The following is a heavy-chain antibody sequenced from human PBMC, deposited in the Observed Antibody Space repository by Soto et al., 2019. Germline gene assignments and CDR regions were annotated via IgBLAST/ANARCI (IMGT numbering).Heavy chain of an antibody. V-gene: IGHV4-59*01. CDR1: GGSISSYY. CDR2: IYYSGST. CDR3: AREEYSNGWGMDV. D-gene: IGHD5-18*01. Sequence: SETLSLTCTVSGGSISSYYWSWIRQPPGKGLEWIGYIYYSGSTDYDPSLKSRVTISVDTSKNQFPLKLSSVTAADTAVYYCAREEYSNGWGMDVWGQGTTVTFSS. J-gene: IGHJ6*02.